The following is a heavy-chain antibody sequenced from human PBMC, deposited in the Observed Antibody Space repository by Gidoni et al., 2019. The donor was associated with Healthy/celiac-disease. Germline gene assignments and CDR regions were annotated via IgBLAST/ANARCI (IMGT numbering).Heavy chain of an antibody. V-gene: IGHV3-33*01. Sequence: QVQLVESGGGVVQPGRSLRLSCAASGFPFSSYGMHWVRQAPGKGLGWVAVIWYDGSNKYYADSVKGRFTISRDNSKNTLYLQMNSLRAEDTAVYYCARENIVATGGDFRYYYYYGMDVWGQGTTVTVSS. CDR3: ARENIVATGGDFRYYYYYGMDV. CDR2: IWYDGSNK. D-gene: IGHD5-12*01. CDR1: GFPFSSYG. J-gene: IGHJ6*02.